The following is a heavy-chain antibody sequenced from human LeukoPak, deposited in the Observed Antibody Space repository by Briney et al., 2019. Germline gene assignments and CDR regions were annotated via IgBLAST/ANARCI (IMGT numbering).Heavy chain of an antibody. J-gene: IGHJ3*02. D-gene: IGHD5-18*01. V-gene: IGHV3-30-3*01. Sequence: PGGSLRLSCAASGFTFSSYAMHWVRQAPGKGLEWVAVISYDGNNKYCADSVKGRFIISRDNSKNTLYLQMNSLRAEDTAVYYCARDPKGGFSYGWGAFDIWGQGTMVTVSS. CDR2: ISYDGNNK. CDR3: ARDPKGGFSYGWGAFDI. CDR1: GFTFSSYA.